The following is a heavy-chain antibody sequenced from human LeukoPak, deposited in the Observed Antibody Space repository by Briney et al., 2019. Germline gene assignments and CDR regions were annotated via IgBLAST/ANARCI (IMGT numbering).Heavy chain of an antibody. V-gene: IGHV4-30-2*01. D-gene: IGHD1-20*01. CDR2: IYHSGST. J-gene: IGHJ4*02. Sequence: SETLSLTCAVSGGSISTGGYSWTWIRQPPGKGLEWIGYIYHSGSTYYNPSLKSRVTISVDRSKNQFSLKLSSVTAADTAVYYCARGRYNWNDFDYWGQGTLVTVSS. CDR3: ARGRYNWNDFDY. CDR1: GGSISTGGYS.